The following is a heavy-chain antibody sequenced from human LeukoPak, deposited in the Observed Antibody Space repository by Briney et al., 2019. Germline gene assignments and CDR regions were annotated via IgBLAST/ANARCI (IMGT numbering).Heavy chain of an antibody. V-gene: IGHV1-24*01. CDR2: FYPEDGET. CDR3: ATDVRWSGYCSGGSCWGYNWFDP. D-gene: IGHD2-15*01. CDR1: GYTLTELS. Sequence: ASVTVSCKVSGYTLTELSMHWVRQAPGKGLEWMGGFYPEDGETIYAQKFQGRVTMTEDTSTDTAYMELSSLRSEDTAVYYCATDVRWSGYCSGGSCWGYNWFDPWGQGTLVTVSS. J-gene: IGHJ5*02.